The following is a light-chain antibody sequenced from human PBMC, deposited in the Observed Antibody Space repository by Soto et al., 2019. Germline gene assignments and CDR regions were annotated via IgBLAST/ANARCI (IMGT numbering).Light chain of an antibody. Sequence: DIQMTQSPSTLSGSVGDRVTITCRAIQTISSWLAWYQQKPGKAPKLLIYKASTLKSGVPSRFSGSGSGTEFTLTISRLQNDDFATYYCQNYNSYSEAFGQGTKVDIK. V-gene: IGKV1-5*03. J-gene: IGKJ1*01. CDR1: QTISSW. CDR2: KAS. CDR3: QNYNSYSEA.